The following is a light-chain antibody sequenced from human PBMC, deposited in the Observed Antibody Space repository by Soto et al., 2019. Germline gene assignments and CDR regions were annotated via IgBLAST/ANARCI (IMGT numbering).Light chain of an antibody. J-gene: IGLJ2*01. CDR1: SSDVGGYNY. CDR2: DVS. Sequence: QSALTQPASVSGSPGQSITISCTGTSSDVGGYNYVSWYQQHPGKAPKLLIYDVSDRPSGVSSRFSGSKSGNTASLTISGLQAEDEGDYYCSSHTSSSFVVFGGGTEVTVL. V-gene: IGLV2-14*03. CDR3: SSHTSSSFVV.